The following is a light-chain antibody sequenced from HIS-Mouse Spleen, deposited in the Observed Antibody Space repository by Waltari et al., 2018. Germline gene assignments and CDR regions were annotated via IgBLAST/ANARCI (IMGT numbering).Light chain of an antibody. V-gene: IGLV2-23*01. CDR3: CSYAGSSTWV. CDR2: EGS. Sequence: QSALTQPASVSGSPGQSITISCTGTSSDVGSYNLFSWYQQHPAKAPKLMIYEGSKRPSGVSNLFAGSKSGNTASLTISGLQAEDEADYYCCSYAGSSTWVFGGGTKLTVL. J-gene: IGLJ3*02. CDR1: SSDVGSYNL.